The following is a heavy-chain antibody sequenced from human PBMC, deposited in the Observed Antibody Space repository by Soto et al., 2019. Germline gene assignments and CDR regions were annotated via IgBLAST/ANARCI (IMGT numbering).Heavy chain of an antibody. J-gene: IGHJ4*02. CDR2: INHSGST. D-gene: IGHD3-16*02. Sequence: QVQLQQWGAGLLKPSETLSLTCAVYGGSFSGYYWSWIRQPPGKGLEWIGEINHSGSTNYNPSLKSRVTISVDTSKSQFSLKLSSVTAADTAVYYCARGGRRTDYIWGSYRLSYFDYWVQGTLVTVSS. CDR1: GGSFSGYY. CDR3: ARGGRRTDYIWGSYRLSYFDY. V-gene: IGHV4-34*01.